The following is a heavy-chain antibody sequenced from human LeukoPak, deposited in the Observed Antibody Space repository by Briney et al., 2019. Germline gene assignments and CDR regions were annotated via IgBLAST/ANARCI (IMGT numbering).Heavy chain of an antibody. CDR3: ARESGGWGSGTYPYYFDY. V-gene: IGHV3-64*01. CDR1: GFTFSSYG. J-gene: IGHJ4*02. Sequence: PGGSLRLSCAASGFTFSSYGMHWVRQVPGKGLEYVSVISGNGGTTYYANSVKGRFTISRDNSKNTVYLQMGSLGTEDMAVYYCARESGGWGSGTYPYYFDYWGQGTLVTVSS. CDR2: ISGNGGTT. D-gene: IGHD3-10*01.